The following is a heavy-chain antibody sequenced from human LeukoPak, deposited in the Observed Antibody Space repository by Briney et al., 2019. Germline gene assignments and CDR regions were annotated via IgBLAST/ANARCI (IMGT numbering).Heavy chain of an antibody. CDR3: GKNRYSGSLSPFDI. V-gene: IGHV3-23*01. CDR1: KFAFSSYA. Sequence: GGSLRLSCAASKFAFSSYAMSWVRQAPGKGLEWVSAISGCGGNTYYADSVKGRFTISRDNSKNTLYLQMNSLRAEDTAVYYCGKNRYSGSLSPFDIWGQGTMVTVSS. CDR2: ISGCGGNT. D-gene: IGHD1-26*01. J-gene: IGHJ3*02.